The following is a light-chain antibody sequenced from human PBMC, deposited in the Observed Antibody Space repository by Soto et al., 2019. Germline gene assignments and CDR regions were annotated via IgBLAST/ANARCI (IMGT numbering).Light chain of an antibody. CDR3: QYYGTSPQT. CDR1: QSVSSSA. V-gene: IGKV3-20*01. CDR2: GAS. J-gene: IGKJ1*01. Sequence: EIVLTQSPGTLSLSPGERATLSCRASQSVSSSALAWYQQKPGQAPRRLIYGASSRATGIPDRFSGSGSGTDFTLTISRLEPEDFAVYYRQYYGTSPQTFGQGTKVDIK.